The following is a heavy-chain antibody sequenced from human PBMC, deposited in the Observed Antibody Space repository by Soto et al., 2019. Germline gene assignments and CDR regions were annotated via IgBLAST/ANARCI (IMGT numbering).Heavy chain of an antibody. CDR1: GGTFSSYA. CDR2: IIPIFGTA. D-gene: IGHD1-1*01. Sequence: EASVKVSCKASGGTFSSYAISWVRQAPGQGLEWMGGIIPIFGTANYAQKFQGRVTITADESTSTAYMELSSLRSEDTAVYYCARGGLETNWFDPWGQGTLVTVSS. J-gene: IGHJ5*02. CDR3: ARGGLETNWFDP. V-gene: IGHV1-69*13.